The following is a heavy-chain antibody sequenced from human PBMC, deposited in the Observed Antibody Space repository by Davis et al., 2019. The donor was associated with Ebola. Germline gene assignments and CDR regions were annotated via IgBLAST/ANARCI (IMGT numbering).Heavy chain of an antibody. V-gene: IGHV1-18*04. CDR1: GGTFSAYS. Sequence: AASVKVSCKVSGGTFSAYSISWVRQAPGQGLEWMGWINPHNGNTNYAQNVQGRVIMTSDTATTTAYMEVGSLRSDDTAVYYCARAQFPTTSDHWGQGTLVTVSS. J-gene: IGHJ4*02. CDR2: INPHNGNT. D-gene: IGHD1-1*01. CDR3: ARAQFPTTSDH.